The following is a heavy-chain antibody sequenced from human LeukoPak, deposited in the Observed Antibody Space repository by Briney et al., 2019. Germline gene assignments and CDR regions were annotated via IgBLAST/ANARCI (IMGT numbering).Heavy chain of an antibody. D-gene: IGHD2-8*01. J-gene: IGHJ5*01. CDR3: ARRDALPSCVDS. V-gene: IGHV3-30*04. CDR2: ILSEGKNK. Sequence: GGSLRLSCAASGFTLRFYAMHWVRQAPHEGLEWVAGILSEGKNKFYAPTVGRRFTLSRDISENTVYLEMNSLRAEDTAVYYCARRDALPSCVDSWGNGTLVTASS. CDR1: GFTLRFYA.